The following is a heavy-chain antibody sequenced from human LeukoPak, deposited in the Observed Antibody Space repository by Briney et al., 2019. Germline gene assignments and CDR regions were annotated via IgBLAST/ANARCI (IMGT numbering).Heavy chain of an antibody. CDR3: ARIGYSGSTFDY. CDR2: VKQDGSTK. D-gene: IGHD6-6*01. J-gene: IGHJ4*02. Sequence: GGSLRLSCAASGFIFSNYWMSWVRQAPGKGLEWVANVKQDGSTKYYVDSVKSRFTISRDNAKNSLYLQVNSLRAEDTAVYYCARIGYSGSTFDYWGQGTLVIVSS. CDR1: GFIFSNYW. V-gene: IGHV3-7*03.